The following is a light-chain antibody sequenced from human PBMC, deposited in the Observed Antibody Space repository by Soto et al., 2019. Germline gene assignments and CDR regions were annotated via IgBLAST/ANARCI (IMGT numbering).Light chain of an antibody. V-gene: IGKV1-5*01. J-gene: IGKJ1*01. CDR1: QSISSW. Sequence: DIQMTQSPSTLSASVGDRVTITCRASQSISSWLAWYQQKPGKAPKLLIYDASSLVSGVPSRFSGSASGTEFTLTISTLQLDDFATYYCQQYNSYSPWTFGQGTKVDIK. CDR2: DAS. CDR3: QQYNSYSPWT.